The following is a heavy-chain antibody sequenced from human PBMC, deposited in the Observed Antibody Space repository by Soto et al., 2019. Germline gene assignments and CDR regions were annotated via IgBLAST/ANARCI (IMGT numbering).Heavy chain of an antibody. Sequence: GASVKVSCKASGGTFSSYAISWVRQAPGQGLEWMGGIIPILGTANYAQKFQGRVTITADESTSTAYMELSSLRSEDTAVYYCASDSSGYYFVFDYWGQGTLVTVSS. V-gene: IGHV1-69*13. CDR1: GGTFSSYA. CDR2: IIPILGTA. D-gene: IGHD3-22*01. J-gene: IGHJ4*02. CDR3: ASDSSGYYFVFDY.